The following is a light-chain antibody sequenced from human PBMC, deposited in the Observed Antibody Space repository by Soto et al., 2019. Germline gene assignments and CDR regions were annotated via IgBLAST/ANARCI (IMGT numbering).Light chain of an antibody. CDR3: CSYAGSYTYV. CDR1: SSDVGGHNY. Sequence: QSALTQPRSVSGSPGQSVTISCTGTSSDVGGHNYVSWYQQYPGKAPRLLLSSVSKRPSGVPDRFSGSKSGNTASLTISGLQAEDGADYYCCSYAGSYTYVFGTGTKV. V-gene: IGLV2-11*01. CDR2: SVS. J-gene: IGLJ1*01.